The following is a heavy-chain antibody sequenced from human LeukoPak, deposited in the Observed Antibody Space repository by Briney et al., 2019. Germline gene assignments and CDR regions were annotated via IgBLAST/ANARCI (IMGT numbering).Heavy chain of an antibody. J-gene: IGHJ5*02. CDR3: ARLQYCSGTSCYWFDP. Sequence: IPSETLSLTCDVSGGSISSGLYSWSWIRQPLGKGLEWIGYIYHTGSTYYNPSLKSRVTISVDTSKNQFSLRLSSVTAADTAVYYCARLQYCSGTSCYWFDPWGQGTLVTVSS. CDR1: GGSISSGLYS. V-gene: IGHV4-30-2*01. D-gene: IGHD2-2*01. CDR2: IYHTGST.